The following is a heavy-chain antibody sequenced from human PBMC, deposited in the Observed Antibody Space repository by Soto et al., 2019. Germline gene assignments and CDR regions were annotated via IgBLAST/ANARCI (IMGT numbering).Heavy chain of an antibody. CDR1: GFTFSGST. J-gene: IGHJ1*01. D-gene: IGHD2-15*01. V-gene: IGHV3-73*02. CDR3: TGGYCTGGTCYSGYFQH. CDR2: SSSKANDYAT. Sequence: EVQLVQSGGGLVQPGGSLKLSCAASGFTFSGSTVHWVRQASGEGLQWVGRSSSKANDYATTYIASVKGRFTISRDDSRNTAYLQMSDLKTEDTAVYYCTGGYCTGGTCYSGYFQHWGQGALVTVFS.